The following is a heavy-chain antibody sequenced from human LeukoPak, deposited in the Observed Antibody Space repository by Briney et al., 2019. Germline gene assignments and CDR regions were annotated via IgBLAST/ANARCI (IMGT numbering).Heavy chain of an antibody. CDR3: ARVYQGVSLFDGIDY. V-gene: IGHV3-23*01. J-gene: IGHJ4*02. Sequence: GGSLRLSCAASGFTFSSYAMSWVRQAPGMGLEWVASIGSSGDITYYADSVKGRFTIYRENAKKSLYLQMNSLRAEDTAVYYCARVYQGVSLFDGIDYWGQGTLVTVSS. CDR1: GFTFSSYA. CDR2: IGSSGDIT. D-gene: IGHD3-10*01.